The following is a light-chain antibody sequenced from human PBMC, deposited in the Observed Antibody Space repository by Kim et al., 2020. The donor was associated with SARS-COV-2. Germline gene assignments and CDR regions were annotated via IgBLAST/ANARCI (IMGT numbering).Light chain of an antibody. J-gene: IGKJ4*01. V-gene: IGKV3-20*01. CDR1: QSVSSSY. CDR3: QQYDSSRS. Sequence: EIVLTQSPGTLSLSPGERATLSCRASQSVSSSYLAWYQQKPGQAPRLLIYGASSRATGIPDRFSGSGSGTDFTLTISRLEPEDFAVYSCQQYDSSRSFGGGTKVDIK. CDR2: GAS.